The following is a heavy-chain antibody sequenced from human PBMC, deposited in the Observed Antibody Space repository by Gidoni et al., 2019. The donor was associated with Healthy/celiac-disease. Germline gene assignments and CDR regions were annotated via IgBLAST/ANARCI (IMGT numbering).Heavy chain of an antibody. CDR2: ISWNSGSI. J-gene: IGHJ6*02. CDR3: AKDGVRYYYYGMDV. CDR1: GFTFDDYA. Sequence: EVQLVESGGGLVQPGRSLRLSCAASGFTFDDYAMHWVRQAPGKGLEWVSGISWNSGSIGYADSVKGRFTISRDNAKNSLYLQMNSMRAEDTALYYCAKDGVRYYYYGMDVWGQGTTVTVSS. V-gene: IGHV3-9*01. D-gene: IGHD2-8*01.